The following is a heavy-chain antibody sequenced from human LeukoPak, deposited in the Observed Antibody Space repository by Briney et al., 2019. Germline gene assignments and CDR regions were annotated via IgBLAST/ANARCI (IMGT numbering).Heavy chain of an antibody. CDR3: ARVSFGSGYYNYMDV. V-gene: IGHV4-30-2*01. D-gene: IGHD3-10*01. Sequence: SETLSLTCAVSGGSISSGGYSWSWIRQPPGKGLEWIGYIYHSGSTYYNPSLKSRVTISVDRSKNQFSLKLSSVTAADTAVYYCARVSFGSGYYNYMDVWGKGTTVTVSS. CDR1: GGSISSGGYS. CDR2: IYHSGST. J-gene: IGHJ6*03.